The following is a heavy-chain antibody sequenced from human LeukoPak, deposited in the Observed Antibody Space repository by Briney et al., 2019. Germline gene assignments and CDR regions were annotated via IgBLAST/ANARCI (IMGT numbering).Heavy chain of an antibody. CDR3: ARARNDYGDYDFDF. J-gene: IGHJ4*02. Sequence: PGGSLRLSCAASGFTFSSYEMNWVRQAPGKGLEWVSYISSSSSTIYYADSVKGRFTISRDNAENSLYLQMNSLRAEDTALYYCARARNDYGDYDFDFWGQGTLVTVSS. CDR2: ISSSSSTI. D-gene: IGHD4-17*01. CDR1: GFTFSSYE. V-gene: IGHV3-48*01.